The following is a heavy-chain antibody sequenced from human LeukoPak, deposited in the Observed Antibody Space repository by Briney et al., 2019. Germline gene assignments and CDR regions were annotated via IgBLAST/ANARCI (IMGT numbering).Heavy chain of an antibody. CDR1: GGSISSYY. V-gene: IGHV3-7*01. CDR2: IKPDGSGK. CDR3: SSQPAVLDLDC. Sequence: ETLSLTCTVSGGSISSYYWSWIRQPPGKGLEWVANIKPDGSGKNYVDSVKGRFTISRDNAKNSLYLQMKGLRVEDTAVYYCSSQPAVLDLDCWGQGTLVTVSS. D-gene: IGHD6-19*01. J-gene: IGHJ4*02.